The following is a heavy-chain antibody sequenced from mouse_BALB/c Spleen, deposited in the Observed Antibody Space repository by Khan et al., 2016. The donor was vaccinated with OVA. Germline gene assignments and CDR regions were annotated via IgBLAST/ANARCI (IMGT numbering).Heavy chain of an antibody. V-gene: IGHV6-6*02. Sequence: EVKLEESGGGLVQPGGSMKLSCVASGFTFSNYWMNWVRQSPEKGFEWVAEIRLKSNIYATHYAESVRGRFTISSDDSRSSVCLRMNELGAEDTGFSYWARGWDLYFDVWGSGTTVNVCS. CDR3: ARGWDLYFDV. CDR1: GFTFSNYW. D-gene: IGHD3-3*01. CDR2: IRLKSNIYAT. J-gene: IGHJ1*01.